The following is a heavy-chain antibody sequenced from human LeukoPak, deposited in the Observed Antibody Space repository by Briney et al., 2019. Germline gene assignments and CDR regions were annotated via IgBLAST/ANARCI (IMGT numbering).Heavy chain of an antibody. CDR3: ARESNPAAAGTGGFDY. Sequence: PSETLSLTCTVSGGSISSGSYYWGWIRQPPGTGLEWIGSIYYSGSTYYNPSLKSRVTTSVDTSKNQFSLKLNSVTAADTAVYYCARESNPAAAGTGGFDYWGQGTLVTVSS. CDR1: GGSISSGSYY. CDR2: IYYSGST. J-gene: IGHJ4*02. D-gene: IGHD6-13*01. V-gene: IGHV4-39*07.